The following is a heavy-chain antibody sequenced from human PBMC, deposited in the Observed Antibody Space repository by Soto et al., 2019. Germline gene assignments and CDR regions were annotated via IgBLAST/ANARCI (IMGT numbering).Heavy chain of an antibody. J-gene: IGHJ4*02. CDR2: TKHKASSYAT. Sequence: EVQLVESGGGLVQPGGSLRLSCAVSGFTLSDHFMDWVRQAPGKGLEWVGRTKHKASSYATEYAASVKGRFTISRADSYNSLYLQMSSLRTEDTAVYYCVAYLSYYVHWGQGTLVTVSS. D-gene: IGHD3-10*02. V-gene: IGHV3-72*01. CDR1: GFTLSDHF. CDR3: VAYLSYYVH.